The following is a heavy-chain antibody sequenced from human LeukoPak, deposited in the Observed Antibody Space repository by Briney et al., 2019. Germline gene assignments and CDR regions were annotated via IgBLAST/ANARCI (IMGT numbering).Heavy chain of an antibody. D-gene: IGHD3-9*01. V-gene: IGHV3-30*02. Sequence: PGGSLRLSCAASGFTFSSYGMHWIRQAPGKGLEWVAFIRYDGSNKYYADSVKGRFTISRDNSKNTLYLQMNSLRAEDMALYYCAKDSKRYFDWLSLIDYWGQGTLVTVSS. CDR3: AKDSKRYFDWLSLIDY. CDR1: GFTFSSYG. J-gene: IGHJ4*02. CDR2: IRYDGSNK.